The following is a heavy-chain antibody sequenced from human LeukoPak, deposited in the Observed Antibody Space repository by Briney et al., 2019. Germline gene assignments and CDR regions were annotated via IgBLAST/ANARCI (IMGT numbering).Heavy chain of an antibody. J-gene: IGHJ4*02. CDR3: ARADRIFTIFGVVIIGEVGYYFDY. Sequence: GASVKVSCKASGGTFSSYAISWVRQAPGQGLEWMGGIIPIFGTANYAQKFQGRVTITADESTSTAYMELSSLRSEDTAVYYCARADRIFTIFGVVIIGEVGYYFDYWGQGTLVTVSS. CDR1: GGTFSSYA. CDR2: IIPIFGTA. V-gene: IGHV1-69*01. D-gene: IGHD3-3*01.